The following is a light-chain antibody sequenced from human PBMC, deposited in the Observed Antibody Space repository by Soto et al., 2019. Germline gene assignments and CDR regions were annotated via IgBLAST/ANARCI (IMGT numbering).Light chain of an antibody. V-gene: IGKV1-5*01. Sequence: IQMTQSPSSLSASVVDRVTITFRASQSISSWLAWYQQKPGKAPKLLIYDASSLESGVPSRFSGRGSGTEFTLTISSLQPDDFATYYCQQYNSYWTFGQGTKVDIK. J-gene: IGKJ1*01. CDR1: QSISSW. CDR2: DAS. CDR3: QQYNSYWT.